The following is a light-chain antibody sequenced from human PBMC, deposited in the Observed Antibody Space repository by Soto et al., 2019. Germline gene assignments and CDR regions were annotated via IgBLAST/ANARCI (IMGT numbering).Light chain of an antibody. Sequence: QSALTQPASVSGSPGQSITISCTGTSSDVGGYNYVSWYQQHPGKAPKLLIYDVSNRPSGVSNRFSGSKSGNTASLTISGLPAEDEDDYYCSSYTSSSTHYVFGTGTKLTVL. CDR2: DVS. J-gene: IGLJ1*01. V-gene: IGLV2-14*01. CDR3: SSYTSSSTHYV. CDR1: SSDVGGYNY.